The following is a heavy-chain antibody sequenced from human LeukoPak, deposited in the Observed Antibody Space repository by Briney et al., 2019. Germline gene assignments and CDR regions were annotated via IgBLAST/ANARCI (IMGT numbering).Heavy chain of an antibody. Sequence: SETLSLTCAVYGGSFSGYYWSWIRQPPGKGLEWIGEINHSGSTNYNPSLKSRVTISVDTSKNQFSLKLSSVTAADTAVYYCARLRITMVRGVIRRPPPQKYYYYMDVWGKGTTVTISS. CDR3: ARLRITMVRGVIRRPPPQKYYYYMDV. J-gene: IGHJ6*03. CDR2: INHSGST. V-gene: IGHV4-34*01. D-gene: IGHD3-10*01. CDR1: GGSFSGYY.